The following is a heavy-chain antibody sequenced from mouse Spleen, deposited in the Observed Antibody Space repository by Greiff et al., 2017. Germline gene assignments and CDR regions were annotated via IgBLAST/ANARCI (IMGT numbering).Heavy chain of an antibody. D-gene: IGHD1-1*01. CDR1: GFTFSSYG. Sequence: EVQVVESGGDLVKPGGSLKLSCAASGFTFSSYGMSWVRQTPDKRLEWVATISSGGSYTYYPDSVKGRFTISRDNAKNTLYLQMSSLKSEDTAMYYCARHEDYGYFDYWGQGTTLTVSS. CDR2: ISSGGSYT. J-gene: IGHJ2*01. CDR3: ARHEDYGYFDY. V-gene: IGHV5-6*01.